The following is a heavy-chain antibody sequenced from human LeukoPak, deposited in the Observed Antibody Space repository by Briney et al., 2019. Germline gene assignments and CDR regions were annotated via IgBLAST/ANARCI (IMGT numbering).Heavy chain of an antibody. CDR2: IYYSGST. D-gene: IGHD1-26*01. V-gene: IGHV4-59*01. Sequence: SETLSLTCTVSGGSISSYCWSWIRQPPGKGLEWIGYIYYSGSTNYNPSLKSRVTISVDTSKNQFSLKLSSVTAADTAVYYCAREREGSGSYFDYWGQGTLVTVSS. CDR3: AREREGSGSYFDY. CDR1: GGSISSYC. J-gene: IGHJ4*02.